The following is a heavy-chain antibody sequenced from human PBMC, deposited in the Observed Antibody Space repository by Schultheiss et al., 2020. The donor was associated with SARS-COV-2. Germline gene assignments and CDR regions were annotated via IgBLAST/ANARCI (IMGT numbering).Heavy chain of an antibody. V-gene: IGHV3-48*01. CDR2: ISSSSSTI. D-gene: IGHD3-16*01. CDR3: ARGRGGYYYYGMDV. CDR1: GFTFSSYS. J-gene: IGHJ6*02. Sequence: GGSLRLSCAASGFTFSSYSMNWVRQAPGKGLEWVSYISSSSSTIYYADSVKGRFTISRDNSKNTLYLQMNSLRAEDTAVYYCARGRGGYYYYGMDVWGQGTTVTVSS.